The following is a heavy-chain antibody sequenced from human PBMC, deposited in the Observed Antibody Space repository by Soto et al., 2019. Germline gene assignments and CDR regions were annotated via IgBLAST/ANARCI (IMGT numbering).Heavy chain of an antibody. CDR2: VDPEDCET. D-gene: IGHD6-13*01. Sequence: QVQLVQSGAEVKKPGASVKVSCKVSGYTLTELSMHWVRQAPGKGLERRGGVDPEDCETIYAQKFKGRVTMTEDRSTAPASLELRSLCSEETAVDDCATPPAGSSSWSSVKPPSESPYGLDVWRAGTTVTVSS. CDR1: GYTLTELS. V-gene: IGHV1-24*01. J-gene: IGHJ6*02. CDR3: ATPPAGSSSWSSVKPPSESPYGLDV.